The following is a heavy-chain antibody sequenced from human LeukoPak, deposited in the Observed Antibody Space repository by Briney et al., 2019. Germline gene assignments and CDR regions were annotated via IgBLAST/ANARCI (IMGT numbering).Heavy chain of an antibody. D-gene: IGHD2-21*02. V-gene: IGHV4-31*03. CDR3: ARVNPYCGGDCYDAFDI. Sequence: SQTLSLTCTVSGGSISSGGYYWSWIRQHPGKGLEWIGYIYYSGSTYYNPSLKSRVTISVDTSKNQFSLKLSSVTAADTAVYYCARVNPYCGGDCYDAFDIWGQGTMVTVPS. CDR2: IYYSGST. J-gene: IGHJ3*02. CDR1: GGSISSGGYY.